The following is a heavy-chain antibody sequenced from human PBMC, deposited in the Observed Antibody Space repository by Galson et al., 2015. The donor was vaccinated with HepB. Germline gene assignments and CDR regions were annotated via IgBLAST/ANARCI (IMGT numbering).Heavy chain of an antibody. J-gene: IGHJ6*03. Sequence: TLSLTCAVFGESFSGHYWSWIRQSPGKGLEWIGEINYGGNTNYNPSLKSRVTISMDTSKNQFSLKLNSLTAADTAVYYCARESPGDVWGKGTTVTVSS. CDR3: ARESPGDV. CDR1: GESFSGHY. CDR2: INYGGNT. V-gene: IGHV4-34*01.